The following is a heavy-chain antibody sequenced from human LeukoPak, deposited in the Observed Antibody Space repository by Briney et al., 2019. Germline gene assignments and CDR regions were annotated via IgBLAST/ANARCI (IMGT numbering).Heavy chain of an antibody. CDR1: GFTFDDYT. CDR2: ISWDGGST. V-gene: IGHV3-43*01. CDR3: AREVVGYYGSGSYSGFDP. J-gene: IGHJ5*02. Sequence: PGGSLRLSCAASGFTFDDYTMHWVRQAPGKGLEWVSLISWDGGSTYYADSVKGRFTISRDNAKNSLYLQMNSLRAEDTAVYYCAREVVGYYGSGSYSGFDPWGQGTLVTASS. D-gene: IGHD3-10*01.